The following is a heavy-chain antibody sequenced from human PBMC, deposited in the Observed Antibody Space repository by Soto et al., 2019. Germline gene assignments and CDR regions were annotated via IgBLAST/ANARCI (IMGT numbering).Heavy chain of an antibody. Sequence: GGSLRLSCAASGFTFTNSAMNWVRQAPGKGLEWVSVISGTGDTTYNADSVKGRFTISRDNSMNTAFLQMNSLRAEDTALYYCQQGYCSSTSCSFDHWGQGTLVTVSS. CDR2: ISGTGDTT. J-gene: IGHJ4*02. CDR1: GFTFTNSA. CDR3: QQGYCSSTSCSFDH. V-gene: IGHV3-23*01. D-gene: IGHD2-2*01.